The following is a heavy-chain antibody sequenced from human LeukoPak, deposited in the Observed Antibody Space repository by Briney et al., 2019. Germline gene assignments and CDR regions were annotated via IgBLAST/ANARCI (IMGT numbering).Heavy chain of an antibody. J-gene: IGHJ5*02. V-gene: IGHV4-59*12. CDR1: GGSISSYY. CDR3: ARVDTATTSFLNWFDP. D-gene: IGHD4-17*01. CDR2: IYYSGST. Sequence: PSETLSLTCTVSGGSISSYYWSWIRQPPGKGLEWIGYIYYSGSTNYNPSLKSRVTISVDTSKNQFSLQLNSVTPEDTAVYYCARVDTATTSFLNWFDPWGQGTLVTVSS.